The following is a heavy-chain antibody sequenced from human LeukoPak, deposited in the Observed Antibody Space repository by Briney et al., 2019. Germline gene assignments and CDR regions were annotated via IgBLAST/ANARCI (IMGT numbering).Heavy chain of an antibody. CDR2: IKQDGSER. Sequence: PGGSLRLSCAASGFSMSGYWMSWVRQAPGKGLEWVANIKQDGSERHYADSVKGRFTIPRDNAQNSLYLQMNSLRAEETAVYYCARVFGAYDSIDCWGQGTLVTVS. CDR1: GFSMSGYW. J-gene: IGHJ4*02. CDR3: ARVFGAYDSIDC. D-gene: IGHD5-12*01. V-gene: IGHV3-7*01.